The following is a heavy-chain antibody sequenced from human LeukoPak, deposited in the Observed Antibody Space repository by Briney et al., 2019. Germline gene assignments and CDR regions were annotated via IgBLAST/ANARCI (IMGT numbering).Heavy chain of an antibody. J-gene: IGHJ4*02. D-gene: IGHD6-19*01. CDR3: ARVGLGYSSGWFGY. Sequence: PGGSLRLSCAASGFTFDDYAMHWVRQAPGKGLEWVSGISWNSGSIGYADSVKGRFTISRDNAKNSPYLQMNSLRAEDTAVYYCARVGLGYSSGWFGYWGQGTLVTVSS. CDR2: ISWNSGSI. V-gene: IGHV3-9*01. CDR1: GFTFDDYA.